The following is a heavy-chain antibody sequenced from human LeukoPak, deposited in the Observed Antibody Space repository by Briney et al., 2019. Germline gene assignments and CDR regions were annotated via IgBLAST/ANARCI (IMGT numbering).Heavy chain of an antibody. CDR3: ARDGDIVVVPAAIQRNYYYYGMDV. V-gene: IGHV3-21*01. CDR1: GFTFSSYS. J-gene: IGHJ6*04. Sequence: GGSLRLSCAASGFTFSSYSMNWGRQGPGKGLGWGSYISSSSSDIYYADSLNVRFTISRDTAKTSLYLQMNSLRAEDTAVYYCARDGDIVVVPAAIQRNYYYYGMDVWGKGTTVTVSS. D-gene: IGHD2-2*01. CDR2: ISSSSSDI.